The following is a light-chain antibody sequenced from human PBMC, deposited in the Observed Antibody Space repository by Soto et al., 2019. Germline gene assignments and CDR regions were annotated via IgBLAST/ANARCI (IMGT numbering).Light chain of an antibody. CDR1: QDIRSD. V-gene: IGKV1-17*01. CDR2: GAS. Sequence: DIPVTQSPSSLSASVGDRVTITCRASQDIRSDLGWYQQKPGKPPKRLIYGASTLQTGVPSRFSGSGSETEFTLTISSLQPEDFAVYYCLQHYTYPWTFGQGTKVEVK. J-gene: IGKJ1*01. CDR3: LQHYTYPWT.